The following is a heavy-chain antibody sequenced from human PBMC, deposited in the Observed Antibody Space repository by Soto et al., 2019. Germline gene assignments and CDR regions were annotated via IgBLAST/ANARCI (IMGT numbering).Heavy chain of an antibody. J-gene: IGHJ4*02. V-gene: IGHV1-18*01. CDR2: SSAYNGNT. CDR3: ARDTPHCSSTSCHLLTGYLYFDY. CDR1: FYTCTSYG. D-gene: IGHD2-2*01. Sequence: ASVKVSCKASFYTCTSYGIRWVRQAPGQGLEWMGWSSAYNGNTNYAQQLQGRVTMTTDPSTSTAYIELRSLRSDDTAVYYCARDTPHCSSTSCHLLTGYLYFDYWGQGTLVTVSS.